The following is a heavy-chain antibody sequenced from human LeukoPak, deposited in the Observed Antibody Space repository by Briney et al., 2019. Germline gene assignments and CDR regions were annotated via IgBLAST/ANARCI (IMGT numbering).Heavy chain of an antibody. Sequence: SETLSLTCAVYGGSFSGYYWSWIRQPPGKGLEWIGEINHSGSTNYNPSLKSRVTISVDTSKNQFSLKLSSVTAADTAVYYCARAQPSIITMIVIDAFDIWGQGTMVTVSS. CDR2: INHSGST. J-gene: IGHJ3*02. V-gene: IGHV4-34*01. CDR1: GGSFSGYY. D-gene: IGHD3-22*01. CDR3: ARAQPSIITMIVIDAFDI.